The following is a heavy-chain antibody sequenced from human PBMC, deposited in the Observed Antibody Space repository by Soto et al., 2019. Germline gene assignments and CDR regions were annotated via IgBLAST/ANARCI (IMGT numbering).Heavy chain of an antibody. CDR2: IYYNGDT. CDR3: ARTARVPDS. D-gene: IGHD1-1*01. V-gene: IGHV4-59*08. CDR1: GASISDHY. Sequence: SETLSLTCSVSGASISDHYWSWIRQPPGKGLECIGYIYYNGDTNYNPSLKNRVTMSLDMSKNQLSLHLASITDADTAVYYCARTARVPDSWSQGTLVTVSS. J-gene: IGHJ5*01.